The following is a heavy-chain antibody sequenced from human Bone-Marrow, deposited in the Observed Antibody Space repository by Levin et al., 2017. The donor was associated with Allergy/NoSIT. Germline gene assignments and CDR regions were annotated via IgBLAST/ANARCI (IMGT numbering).Heavy chain of an antibody. CDR1: GFTFSTFG. V-gene: IGHV3-30*18. D-gene: IGHD2-2*01. J-gene: IGHJ4*02. CDR2: ISYDGNIK. Sequence: GGSLRLSCAASGFTFSTFGMHWVRQAPGKGLEWVAVISYDGNIKSYADSVKGRFTISRDNAKNTLFLQMHSLRPEDTAVYYCAKHALRYCSSSSGKRSDYWGQGALVTVSS. CDR3: AKHALRYCSSSSGKRSDY.